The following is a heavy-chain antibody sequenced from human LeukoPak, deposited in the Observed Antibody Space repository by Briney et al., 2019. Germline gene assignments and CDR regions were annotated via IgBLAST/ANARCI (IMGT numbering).Heavy chain of an antibody. CDR2: IIPIFGTA. Sequence: SVKVSCKASGGTFSSYAISWVRQAPGQGLEWMGGIIPIFGTANYAQKFRGRVTITADESTSTAYMELSSLRSEDTAVYYCARSTYYDFWSGYYSFDYWGQGTLVTVSS. V-gene: IGHV1-69*13. J-gene: IGHJ4*02. CDR1: GGTFSSYA. CDR3: ARSTYYDFWSGYYSFDY. D-gene: IGHD3-3*01.